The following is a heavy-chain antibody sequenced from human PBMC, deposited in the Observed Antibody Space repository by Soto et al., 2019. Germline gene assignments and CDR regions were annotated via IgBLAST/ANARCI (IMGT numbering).Heavy chain of an antibody. CDR1: GFTFSRYA. CDR3: AKDLYDIVVVVRVDY. D-gene: IGHD2-15*01. J-gene: IGHJ4*02. CDR2: ISGSGGST. Sequence: GGSLRLSCAASGFTFSRYAMSWVRQAPGKGLEWVSAISGSGGSTYYADSVKGRFTISRDNSKNTLYLQMNSLRAEDTAVYYCAKDLYDIVVVVRVDYWGQGTLVTVSS. V-gene: IGHV3-23*01.